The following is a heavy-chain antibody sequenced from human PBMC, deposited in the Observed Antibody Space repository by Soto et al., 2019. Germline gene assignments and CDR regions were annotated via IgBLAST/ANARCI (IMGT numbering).Heavy chain of an antibody. CDR1: GFTFSSYA. J-gene: IGHJ3*02. CDR3: AKFGGDDFWSGYRYAFDI. Sequence: GGSLRLSCAASGFTFSSYAMSWVRQAPGKGLEWVSAISGSGGSTYYADSVKGRFTISRDNSKNTLYLQMNSLRAEDTAVYYCAKFGGDDFWSGYRYAFDIWGQGTMVTVSS. D-gene: IGHD3-3*01. V-gene: IGHV3-23*01. CDR2: ISGSGGST.